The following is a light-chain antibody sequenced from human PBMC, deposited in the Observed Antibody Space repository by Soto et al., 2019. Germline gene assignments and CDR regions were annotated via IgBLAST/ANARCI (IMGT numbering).Light chain of an antibody. V-gene: IGLV1-47*01. CDR1: SSNIGSNY. J-gene: IGLJ2*01. CDR2: RNN. Sequence: QSVLTQPPSASGTPGQRVTISCSGSSSNIGSNYVYWYQQLPGTAPKLLIYRNNQRPSGVPDRFSGSKSGTSASLAISGLRSEDEADYYCAAWDDSYVVFGGVTKLTVL. CDR3: AAWDDSYVV.